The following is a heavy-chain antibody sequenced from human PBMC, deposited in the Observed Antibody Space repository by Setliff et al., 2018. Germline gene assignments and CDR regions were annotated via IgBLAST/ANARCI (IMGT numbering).Heavy chain of an antibody. CDR1: GYTFSANA. Sequence: GASVKVSCKASGYTFSANAIHWVRQAPGQRLKWMGFIYTDNGNTKYSKNFQDRVAITRDTSASTAYMELSSLTSEDTAVYFCARGPRGFDYWGQGALVTVSS. V-gene: IGHV1-3*04. J-gene: IGHJ4*02. CDR2: IYTDNGNT. CDR3: ARGPRGFDY.